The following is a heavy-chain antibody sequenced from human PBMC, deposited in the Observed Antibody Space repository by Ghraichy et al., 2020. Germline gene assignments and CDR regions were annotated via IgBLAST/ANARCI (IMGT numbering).Heavy chain of an antibody. CDR1: GGSFSGYY. D-gene: IGHD3-22*01. J-gene: IGHJ4*02. V-gene: IGHV4-34*01. Sequence: SETLSLTCAVYGGSFSGYYWRWIRQPPGKGLEWIGEINHSGSTNYNPSLKSRVTISVDTSKNQFSLKLSSVTAADTAVYYCARPTAHYYYDSSGYYYFDYWGQGTLVTVSS. CDR3: ARPTAHYYYDSSGYYYFDY. CDR2: INHSGST.